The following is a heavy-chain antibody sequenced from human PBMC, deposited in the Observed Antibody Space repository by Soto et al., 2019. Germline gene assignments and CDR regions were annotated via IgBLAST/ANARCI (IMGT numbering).Heavy chain of an antibody. V-gene: IGHV1-18*04. CDR2: ISAYNGNT. J-gene: IGHJ4*02. Sequence: ASVKVSCKASGYTFTSYGISWVRQAPGQGLEWMGWISAYNGNTNYAQKLQGRVTMTTDTSTSTAYMELRSLRSDDTAVYYCARGGYYDFWSGYLGSDYWGQGTLVTVS. D-gene: IGHD3-3*01. CDR1: GYTFTSYG. CDR3: ARGGYYDFWSGYLGSDY.